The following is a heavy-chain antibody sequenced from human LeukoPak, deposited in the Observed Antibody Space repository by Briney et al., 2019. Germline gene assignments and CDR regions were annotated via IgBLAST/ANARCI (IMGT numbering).Heavy chain of an antibody. CDR2: INHSGST. CDR3: ARARRRFDP. J-gene: IGHJ5*02. V-gene: IGHV4-34*01. CDR1: GGSFSGYY. Sequence: PSETLSLTCAVYGGSFSGYYWSWIRQPPGKGLGWIGEINHSGSTNYNPSLKSRVTISVDTSKNQFSLKLSSVTAADTAVYYCARARRRFDPWGQGTLVTVSS.